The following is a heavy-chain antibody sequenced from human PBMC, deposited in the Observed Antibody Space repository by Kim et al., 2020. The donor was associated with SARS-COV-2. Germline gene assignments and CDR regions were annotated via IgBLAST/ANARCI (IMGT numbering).Heavy chain of an antibody. CDR1: GGSISSYY. J-gene: IGHJ3*02. CDR3: AKLQRTIFGVVIPHDAFDI. V-gene: IGHV4-59*01. CDR2: IYYSGST. D-gene: IGHD3-3*01. Sequence: SETLSLTCTVSGGSISSYYWSWIRQPPGKGLEWIGYIYYSGSTNYNPSLKGRVTISVDTSKNQFSLKLSSVTAADTAVYYCAKLQRTIFGVVIPHDAFDIWGQGTMVTVSS.